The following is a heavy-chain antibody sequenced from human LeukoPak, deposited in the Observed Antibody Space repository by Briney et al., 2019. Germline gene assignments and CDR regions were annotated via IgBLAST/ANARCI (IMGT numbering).Heavy chain of an antibody. CDR3: AKSFGYSRSWFDY. J-gene: IGHJ4*02. CDR1: GFTFSSYA. CDR2: ISGNGGGT. V-gene: IGHV3-23*01. D-gene: IGHD6-13*01. Sequence: PGGSLRLSCAASGFTFSSYAMSWARQAPGKGLEWVSGISGNGGGTYYADSEKGRFTISRDNSKNTLYLQMNSLRAEDTAVYYCAKSFGYSRSWFDYWGQGTPVTVSS.